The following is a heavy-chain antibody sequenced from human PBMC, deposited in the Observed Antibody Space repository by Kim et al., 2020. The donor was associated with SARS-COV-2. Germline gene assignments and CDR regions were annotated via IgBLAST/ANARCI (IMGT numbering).Heavy chain of an antibody. V-gene: IGHV4-39*01. D-gene: IGHD3-22*01. CDR3: ARPHYYDSSGYYPN. J-gene: IGHJ4*02. Sequence: NPSLKSRVTISVDTSKNQFSLKLSSVTAADTAVYYCARPHYYDSSGYYPNWGQGTLVIVSS.